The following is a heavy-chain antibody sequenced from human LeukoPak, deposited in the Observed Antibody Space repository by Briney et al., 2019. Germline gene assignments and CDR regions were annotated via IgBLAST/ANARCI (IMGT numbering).Heavy chain of an antibody. CDR2: IWYDGSNK. J-gene: IGHJ4*02. V-gene: IGHV3-33*06. Sequence: GGSLRLSCAASGFTFSSYGMHWVRQAPGKGLEWVAVIWYDGSNKYYADSVKGRFTISRDNSKNTLYLQMNSLRAEDTAVYYCVKNKSPGIAAASFDYWGQGTLVTVSS. CDR1: GFTFSSYG. CDR3: VKNKSPGIAAASFDY. D-gene: IGHD6-13*01.